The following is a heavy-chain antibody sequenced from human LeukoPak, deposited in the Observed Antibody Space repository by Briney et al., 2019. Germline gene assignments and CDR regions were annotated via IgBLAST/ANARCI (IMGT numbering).Heavy chain of an antibody. D-gene: IGHD1-26*01. V-gene: IGHV1-18*01. J-gene: IGHJ3*02. Sequence: ASVKVSCMASGYTFTSYGISWVRQAPGQGLEWMGWISAYNGNTNYAQKLQGRVTMTTDTSTSTAYMELRSLRSDDTAVYYCAMSSVGALNAFDIWGQGTMVTVSS. CDR1: GYTFTSYG. CDR2: ISAYNGNT. CDR3: AMSSVGALNAFDI.